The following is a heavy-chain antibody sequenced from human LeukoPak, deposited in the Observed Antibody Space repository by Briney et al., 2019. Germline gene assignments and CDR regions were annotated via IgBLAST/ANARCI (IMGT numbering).Heavy chain of an antibody. V-gene: IGHV4-61*01. J-gene: IGHJ3*02. Sequence: SETLSLTCTVSGGSVSSGSYYWSWIRQPPGKGLEWIGEIYHSGSTNYNPSLKSRVTISVDKSKNQFSLKLSSVTAADTAVYYCARRGQWLETDAFDIWGQGTMVTVSS. D-gene: IGHD6-19*01. CDR1: GGSVSSGSYY. CDR3: ARRGQWLETDAFDI. CDR2: IYHSGST.